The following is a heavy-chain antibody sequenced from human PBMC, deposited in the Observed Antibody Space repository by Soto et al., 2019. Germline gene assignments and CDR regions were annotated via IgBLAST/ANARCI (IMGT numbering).Heavy chain of an antibody. D-gene: IGHD6-19*01. V-gene: IGHV1-58*01. Sequence: LVQSXXXXKKPGTSVKVSCKTSGFTFGSSAVQWVRQVRGQGLEWIGWIVVASGYSNVAQKFQDRVSLTRDLSTNTAFMELSSLTSEDSAMYYCAADVIGVAGDFDHWGQGTLVSVSS. CDR1: GFTFGSSA. J-gene: IGHJ4*02. CDR2: IVVASGYS. CDR3: AADVIGVAGDFDH.